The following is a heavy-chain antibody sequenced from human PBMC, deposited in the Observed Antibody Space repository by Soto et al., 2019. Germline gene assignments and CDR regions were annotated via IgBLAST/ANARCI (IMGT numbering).Heavy chain of an antibody. CDR1: GYIFIHCF. CDR2: INPSSGTT. Sequence: QVQLVQSGAEMKQPGASVKLSCQASGYIFIHCFMHWVRQAPGQGLEWMGGINPSSGTTTYAQKSQGRVTVTRDNSTSTVYMELSSVGSWDTAMYYCARSLGETTSLFDYWGQGSLVTVSA. J-gene: IGHJ4*02. V-gene: IGHV1-46*01. CDR3: ARSLGETTSLFDY. D-gene: IGHD1-26*01.